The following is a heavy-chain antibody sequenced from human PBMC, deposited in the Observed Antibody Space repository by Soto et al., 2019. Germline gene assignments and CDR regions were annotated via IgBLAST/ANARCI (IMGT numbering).Heavy chain of an antibody. D-gene: IGHD3-3*01. Sequence: PSETLSLTCAVSGDSVTSVNYFWTWIRQPPGGGLEWIGYISNSGISKYNPSLKSRVAMSQDTSKNQFSLNLHSVTAADTAVYFCARGERNSYYAYHFDTWGQGALVTVSS. V-gene: IGHV4-61*01. CDR3: ARGERNSYYAYHFDT. J-gene: IGHJ4*02. CDR2: ISNSGIS. CDR1: GDSVTSVNYF.